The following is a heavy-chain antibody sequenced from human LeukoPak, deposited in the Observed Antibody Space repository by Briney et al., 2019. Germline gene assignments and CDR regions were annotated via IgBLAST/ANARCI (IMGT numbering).Heavy chain of an antibody. J-gene: IGHJ6*02. CDR3: ARGVRGYSYGYDYYNYGMDV. D-gene: IGHD5-18*01. V-gene: IGHV3-33*01. Sequence: PGRSLGLSCAASGFTFSSYGMHWVRQAPGKGLDWVAVIWYDGRNNYYDDSVNGRFTIFRDNSKNTLYLQMNSLRADDTAVYSCARGVRGYSYGYDYYNYGMDVWGRGTMGTVSS. CDR2: IWYDGRNN. CDR1: GFTFSSYG.